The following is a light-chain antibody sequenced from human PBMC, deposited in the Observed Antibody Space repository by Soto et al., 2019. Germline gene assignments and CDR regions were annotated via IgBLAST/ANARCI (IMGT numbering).Light chain of an antibody. CDR1: SRDVGHYNY. V-gene: IGLV2-11*01. Sequence: QSALTQPRSVSGSPGQSVTISCTGTSRDVGHYNYVSWYQQHPDKAPKLMIYDVTKRPSGVPDRFSGSKSGNTASLTISGLQAEDEADYYCCSYAGTYTLLFGGGTQLTVL. CDR3: CSYAGTYTLL. J-gene: IGLJ2*01. CDR2: DVT.